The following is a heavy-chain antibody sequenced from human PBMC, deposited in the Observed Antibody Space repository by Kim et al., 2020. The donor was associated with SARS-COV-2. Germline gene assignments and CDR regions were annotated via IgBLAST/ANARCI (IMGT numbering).Heavy chain of an antibody. CDR3: AKDSGHAYYFDH. Sequence: ASVKVSCKASGYPFTRSALHWVRQAPGQGLELMGWINTKTGKQTYVQGFAGRFVFYLATSLTTAYLQINALKSEDTAVYFCAKDSGHAYYFDHWGQGTLVTVSS. V-gene: IGHV7-4-1*02. CDR1: GYPFTRSA. J-gene: IGHJ4*02. CDR2: INTKTGKQ. D-gene: IGHD3-10*01.